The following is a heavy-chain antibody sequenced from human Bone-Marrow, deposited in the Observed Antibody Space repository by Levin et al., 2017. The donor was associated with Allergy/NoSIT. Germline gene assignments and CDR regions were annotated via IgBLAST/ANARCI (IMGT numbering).Heavy chain of an antibody. CDR2: INHSGST. V-gene: IGHV4-34*01. CDR1: GGSFSGYY. D-gene: IGHD6-19*01. J-gene: IGHJ4*02. Sequence: SETLSLTCAVYGGSFSGYYWSWIRQPPGKGLEWIGEINHSGSTNYNPSLKSRVTISVDTSKNQFSLKLSSVTAADTAVYYCARGTAVAPCSYWGQGTLVTVSS. CDR3: ARGTAVAPCSY.